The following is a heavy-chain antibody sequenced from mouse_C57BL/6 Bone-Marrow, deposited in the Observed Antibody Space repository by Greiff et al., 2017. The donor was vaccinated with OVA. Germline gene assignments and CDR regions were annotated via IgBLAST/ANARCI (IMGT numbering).Heavy chain of an antibody. CDR1: GFTFSSYG. D-gene: IGHD2-4*01. CDR3: ERDYDYDGYYAMDY. J-gene: IGHJ4*01. V-gene: IGHV5-6*01. CDR2: ISSGGSYT. Sequence: EVKLVESGGDLVKPGGSLKLSCAASGFTFSSYGMSWVRQTPDKRLEWVATISSGGSYTYYPDSVKGRFTISRDNAKNTLYLQMSSLKSEDTAMYYCERDYDYDGYYAMDYWGQGTSVTVSS.